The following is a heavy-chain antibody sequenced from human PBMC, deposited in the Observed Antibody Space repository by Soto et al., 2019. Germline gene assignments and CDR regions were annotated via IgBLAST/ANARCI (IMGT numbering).Heavy chain of an antibody. CDR2: IGSSSSYI. J-gene: IGHJ4*02. CDR1: GFTFSSYS. V-gene: IGHV3-21*01. D-gene: IGHD2-2*01. CDR3: ARLWLGGVPAALAFDY. Sequence: EVQLVESGGGLVKPGGSLRLSCAASGFTFSSYSMNWVRQAPGKGLEWVSSIGSSSSYIYYADSVKARFTITRDNAKNSLYLQMNSLRAEDTAVYYCARLWLGGVPAALAFDYWGQGTLVTVSS.